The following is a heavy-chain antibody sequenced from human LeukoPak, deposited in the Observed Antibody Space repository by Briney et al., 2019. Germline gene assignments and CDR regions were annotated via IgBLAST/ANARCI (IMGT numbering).Heavy chain of an antibody. CDR2: INPDGSQR. Sequence: GGSLRLSCAASGFTFSNSYMSWVRQAPGKGLEWVAIINPDGSQRSFVDSVNGRFAISRDNAKISLYLQMDSLSAEDTAVYYCARDPAYGALDIWGQGTTVTVSS. J-gene: IGHJ3*02. V-gene: IGHV3-7*01. CDR3: ARDPAYGALDI. D-gene: IGHD2-21*01. CDR1: GFTFSNSY.